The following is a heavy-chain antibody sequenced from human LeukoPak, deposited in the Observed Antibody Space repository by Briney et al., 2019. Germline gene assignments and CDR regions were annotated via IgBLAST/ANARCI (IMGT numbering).Heavy chain of an antibody. CDR3: ARDQYSYAHAAH. V-gene: IGHV3-66*01. D-gene: IGHD5-18*01. CDR1: GFTVSSNY. J-gene: IGHJ4*02. Sequence: PGGSLRLSCAASGFTVSSNYMSWVRQAPGKGLEWVSIIYSGGSTYYADSEKGRFTISRDNSKNTLHLQMNSLRAEDTAVYYCARDQYSYAHAAHWGQGTLVTVSS. CDR2: IYSGGST.